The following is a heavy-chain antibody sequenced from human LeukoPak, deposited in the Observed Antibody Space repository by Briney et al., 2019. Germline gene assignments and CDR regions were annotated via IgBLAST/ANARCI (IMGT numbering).Heavy chain of an antibody. CDR3: ARHPGSYYSETDY. CDR1: GGSISSYY. Sequence: SETLSLTCTVSGGSISSYYWSWIRQPPGKGLEWIGYIYYSGSTNYNPSLKSRVTISVDTSKNQFSLKLSSVTAADTAVYYCARHPGSYYSETDYWGQGTLVTVSS. V-gene: IGHV4-59*08. J-gene: IGHJ4*02. CDR2: IYYSGST. D-gene: IGHD1-26*01.